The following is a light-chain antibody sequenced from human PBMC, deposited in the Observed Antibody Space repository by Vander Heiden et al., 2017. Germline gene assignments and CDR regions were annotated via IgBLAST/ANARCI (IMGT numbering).Light chain of an antibody. CDR3: QQSDSTPPIT. V-gene: IGKV1-39*01. CDR2: AAS. Sequence: DIQMTQSPSSLSASVGDRVTITCRASQSISSYLNWYQQKPGKAPKLLIYAASSLQSGVPSRFSGSGSGTDFTLTISSLQPEDFATYYCQQSDSTPPITFGPGTRLEIK. CDR1: QSISSY. J-gene: IGKJ5*01.